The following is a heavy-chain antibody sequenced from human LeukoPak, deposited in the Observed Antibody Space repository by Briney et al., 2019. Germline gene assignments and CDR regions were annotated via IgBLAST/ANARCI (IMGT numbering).Heavy chain of an antibody. D-gene: IGHD3-16*02. CDR1: GGSFSGYY. CDR3: ARGRRDYDYVWGSYRYYGMDV. Sequence: PSETLSLTCAVYGGSFSGYYWSWIRQPPGKGLEWIGEINHSGSTNYNPSLKSRVTISVDTSKNQFSLKLSSVTAADTAVYYCARGRRDYDYVWGSYRYYGMDVWGQGTTVTVSS. V-gene: IGHV4-34*01. J-gene: IGHJ6*02. CDR2: INHSGST.